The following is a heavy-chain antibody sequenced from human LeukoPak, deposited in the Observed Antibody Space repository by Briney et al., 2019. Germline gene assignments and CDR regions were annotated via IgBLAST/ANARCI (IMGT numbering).Heavy chain of an antibody. CDR2: IGTAGDI. V-gene: IGHV3-13*01. J-gene: IGHJ2*01. CDR3: ARAGYSSTWYSRYFDL. CDR1: GFTFSSYD. D-gene: IGHD6-13*01. Sequence: GGSLRLSCAASGFTFSSYDMHWVRQATGKGLEWVSGIGTAGDIYYPGSVKGRFAISRENAKNSLYLQVNSLRAGDTAVYYCARAGYSSTWYSRYFDLWGRGTLVTVSS.